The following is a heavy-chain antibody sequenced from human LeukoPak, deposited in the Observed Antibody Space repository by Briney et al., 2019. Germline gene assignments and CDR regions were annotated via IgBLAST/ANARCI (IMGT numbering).Heavy chain of an antibody. Sequence: PSETLSLTCTVSGGSTTSNYYGVWIRQPAGKGLEWIGRIYVNGNTAYNPSLKGRVTMPIDTSKNLFSLKLSSVTAADTAVYYCARGASPGGVDVWGQGTTVTVSS. CDR1: GGSTTSNYY. V-gene: IGHV4-4*07. CDR2: IYVNGNT. CDR3: ARGASPGGVDV. J-gene: IGHJ6*02.